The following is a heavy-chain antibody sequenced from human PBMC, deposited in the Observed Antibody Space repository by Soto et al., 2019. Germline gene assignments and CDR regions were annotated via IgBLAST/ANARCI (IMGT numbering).Heavy chain of an antibody. Sequence: PSETLSLTCTVSGGSISSYYWSWIRQPPGKGLEWIGYIYYSGSTNYNPSLKSRVTISVDTSKNQFSLKLSSVTAADTAVYYCAREGEGRSGWYMFWFDPWGQGTLVTVSS. D-gene: IGHD6-19*01. J-gene: IGHJ5*02. CDR3: AREGEGRSGWYMFWFDP. CDR1: GGSISSYY. CDR2: IYYSGST. V-gene: IGHV4-59*01.